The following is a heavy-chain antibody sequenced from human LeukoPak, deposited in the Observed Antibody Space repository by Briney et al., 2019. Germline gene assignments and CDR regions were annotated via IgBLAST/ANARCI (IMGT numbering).Heavy chain of an antibody. V-gene: IGHV4-4*07. J-gene: IGHJ4*02. CDR3: ARDAYYYDSSGYLPFDY. CDR1: GGSISSYY. CDR2: IYTSGST. D-gene: IGHD3-22*01. Sequence: SETLSPTCTVSGGSISSYYWSWIRQPAGKGLEWIGRIYTSGSTNYNPSLKSRVTMSVDTSKNQFSLKLSSVTAADTAVYYCARDAYYYDSSGYLPFDYWGQGTLVTVSS.